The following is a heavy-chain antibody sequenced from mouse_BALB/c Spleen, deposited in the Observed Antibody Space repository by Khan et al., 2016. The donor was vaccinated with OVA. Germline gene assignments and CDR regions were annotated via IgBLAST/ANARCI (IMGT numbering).Heavy chain of an antibody. CDR2: ISNLAHSI. CDR1: GFTFSDYG. Sequence: EVKLVESGGGLVQPGGSRKLSCAASGFTFSDYGMAWVRQAPGKGPEWVAFISNLAHSIYYADTVTGRFTISREKAKNTLYLEISSLRSEDTAMYHCARSWAMDCWGQGTSVTVSS. J-gene: IGHJ4*01. CDR3: ARSWAMDC. V-gene: IGHV5-15*02.